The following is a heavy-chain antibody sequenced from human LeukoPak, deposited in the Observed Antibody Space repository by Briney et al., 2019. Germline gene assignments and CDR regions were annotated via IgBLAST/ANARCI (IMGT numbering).Heavy chain of an antibody. CDR2: INTDGSTT. CDR1: GFTFSSYW. Sequence: GGSLRLSCAASGFTFSSYWMHWVRQAPGKGLVWVSRINTDGSTTTYADSVKGRFTISRDNAKNSLYLQMNSLRAEDTAVYYCAREYYDFWSGYPRGEDYYYYGMDVWGQGTTVTVSS. D-gene: IGHD3-3*01. V-gene: IGHV3-74*01. J-gene: IGHJ6*02. CDR3: AREYYDFWSGYPRGEDYYYYGMDV.